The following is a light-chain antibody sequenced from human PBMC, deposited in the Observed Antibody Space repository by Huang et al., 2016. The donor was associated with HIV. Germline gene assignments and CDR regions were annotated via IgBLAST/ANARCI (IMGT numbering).Light chain of an antibody. V-gene: IGKV3-15*01. CDR3: QQYNNWRTWT. J-gene: IGKJ1*01. CDR2: SAS. CDR1: QSVSSN. Sequence: EIVMTQSPAILSVSPGERATLSCRASQSVSSNLAWYQHKPGQAPRLLIYSASTRATGIPARFSGSGSGTEVTLTISSLQSEDFAVYYCQQYNNWRTWTFGQGTKVEIK.